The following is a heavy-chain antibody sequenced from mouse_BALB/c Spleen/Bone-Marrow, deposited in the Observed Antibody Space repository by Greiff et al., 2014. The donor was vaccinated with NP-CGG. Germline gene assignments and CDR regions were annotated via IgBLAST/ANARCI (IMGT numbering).Heavy chain of an antibody. CDR3: TRSGTLGSMDY. CDR1: GFTFSSFG. J-gene: IGHJ4*01. CDR2: ISSGSSTI. Sequence: EVQLQQSGGGLVQPGGSRKLSRAASGFTFSSFGMHWVRQAPEKGLEWVAYISSGSSTIYYADTMKGRFTISRDNPKNTLFLQMASLRSEDTAMYYCTRSGTLGSMDYWGQGTSATVSS. V-gene: IGHV5-17*02. D-gene: IGHD3-3*01.